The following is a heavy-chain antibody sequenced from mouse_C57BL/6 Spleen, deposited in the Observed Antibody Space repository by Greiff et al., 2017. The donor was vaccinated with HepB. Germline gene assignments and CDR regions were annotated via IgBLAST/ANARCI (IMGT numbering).Heavy chain of an antibody. V-gene: IGHV1-47*01. J-gene: IGHJ1*03. CDR2: FHPYNDDT. CDR3: ARQGDYDVPYFDV. D-gene: IGHD2-4*01. Sequence: VKLPESGAELVKPGASVKMSCKASGYTFTTYPLEWMKQNHGKSLEWIGNFHPYNDDTKYNEKFKGKATLTVEKSSSTVYLELSRLTSDDSAVYYCARQGDYDVPYFDVWGTGTTVTVSS. CDR1: GYTFTTYP.